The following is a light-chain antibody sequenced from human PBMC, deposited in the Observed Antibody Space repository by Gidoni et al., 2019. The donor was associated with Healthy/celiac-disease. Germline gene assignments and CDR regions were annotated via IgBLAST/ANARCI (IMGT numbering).Light chain of an antibody. CDR3: QQYDGEGLT. V-gene: IGKV1-33*01. J-gene: IGKJ4*01. CDR1: QDISNY. Sequence: DSQLTQSPSSLSASVGDRVTITCQASQDISNYLNWYQQKPGNAPKLQIYDASNLATGVPSRCSGSGSGTDFTFTIRSLQPEDIATYYCQQYDGEGLTFXGXTKVEIK. CDR2: DAS.